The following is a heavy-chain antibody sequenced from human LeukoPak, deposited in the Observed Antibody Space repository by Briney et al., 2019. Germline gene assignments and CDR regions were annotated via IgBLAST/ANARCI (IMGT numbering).Heavy chain of an antibody. V-gene: IGHV4-38-2*02. Sequence: SETLSLTCTVSGYSISSGYYWGWLRQPPGKGLEWIGSIYHSGSTYYNPSLKSRVTISVDTSKNQFSLKLSSVTAADTAVYYCARVGGYCTNGICYNNWFDPWGQGTLVTVSS. CDR2: IYHSGST. D-gene: IGHD2-8*01. CDR1: GYSISSGYY. J-gene: IGHJ5*02. CDR3: ARVGGYCTNGICYNNWFDP.